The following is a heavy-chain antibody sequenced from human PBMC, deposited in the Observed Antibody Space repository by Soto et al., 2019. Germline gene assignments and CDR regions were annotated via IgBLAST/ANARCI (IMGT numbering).Heavy chain of an antibody. CDR2: IKSKTDGGIT. CDR1: GFTFSNAW. D-gene: IGHD6-25*01. J-gene: IGHJ6*02. V-gene: IGHV3-15*01. CDR3: TTDPGYLMDV. Sequence: PGGSLRLSCAASGFTFSNAWMSWVRQAPGKGLEWVGRIKSKTDGGITDYAAPVKGRFTISRDDSKNTLYLQMNSLKTEDTAVYYCTTDPGYLMDVCRQGTPDTVS.